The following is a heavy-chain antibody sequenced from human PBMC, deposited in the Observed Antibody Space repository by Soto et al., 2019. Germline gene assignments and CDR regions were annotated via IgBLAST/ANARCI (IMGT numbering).Heavy chain of an antibody. D-gene: IGHD3-22*01. CDR1: GFTFSSYA. J-gene: IGHJ4*02. CDR2: ISGSGATT. CDR3: VKGEYYYDSSGYYPFDY. V-gene: IGHV3-23*01. Sequence: PGGSLRLSCAASGFTFSSYAMTWVRQAPGKGLEWVSGISGSGATTSYADSVKGRFTVSRDNSKNTVYLQMSSLRVEDTAVYYCVKGEYYYDSSGYYPFDYWGQGTLVTVSS.